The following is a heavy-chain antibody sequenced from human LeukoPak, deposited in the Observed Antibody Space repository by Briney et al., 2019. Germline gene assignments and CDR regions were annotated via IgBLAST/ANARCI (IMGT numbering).Heavy chain of an antibody. Sequence: GGSLRLSCAASGFTFSSYSMNWVRQAPGKGLEWVSSISSSSSYIYYADSVKGRFTISRDNAKNSLYLQMNSLRAEDMAVYYCARGPPYYDILTGLPDYWGQGTLVTVSS. CDR2: ISSSSSYI. D-gene: IGHD3-9*01. J-gene: IGHJ4*02. CDR3: ARGPPYYDILTGLPDY. CDR1: GFTFSSYS. V-gene: IGHV3-21*01.